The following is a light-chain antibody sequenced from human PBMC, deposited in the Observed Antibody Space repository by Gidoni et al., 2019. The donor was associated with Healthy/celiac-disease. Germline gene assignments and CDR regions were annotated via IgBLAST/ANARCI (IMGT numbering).Light chain of an antibody. J-gene: IGLJ3*02. CDR3: CSYAGSYTLRV. CDR2: DVS. V-gene: IGLV2-11*01. CDR1: SSDVGGYNY. Sequence: QPRPVSGSPGEAGTISCTGTSSDVGGYNYVSWYQPHPGKAPKLMIYDVSKRPSGVPDRFSGSKSGNTASLTISGLQAEDEADYYCCSYAGSYTLRVFGGGTKLTVL.